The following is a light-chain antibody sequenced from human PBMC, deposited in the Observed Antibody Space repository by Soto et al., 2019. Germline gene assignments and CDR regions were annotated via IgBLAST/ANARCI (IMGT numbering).Light chain of an antibody. V-gene: IGKV3-20*01. J-gene: IGKJ5*01. CDR1: QSVNNYF. CDR3: QHYGTSPPIT. Sequence: EIVLTQSPGTLSLSPGERATLSCRASQSVNNYFLAWYQQKPGQAPRLLIQGASTRATGIPDRFSGSGSGTDFTLTISRLEPEDFAVYYCQHYGTSPPITFGQGTRLEIE. CDR2: GAS.